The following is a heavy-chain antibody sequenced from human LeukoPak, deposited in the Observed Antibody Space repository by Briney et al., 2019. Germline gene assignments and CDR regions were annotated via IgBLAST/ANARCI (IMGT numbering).Heavy chain of an antibody. CDR2: ISSGGNT. D-gene: IGHD6-13*01. CDR1: GFTFNSYA. V-gene: IGHV3-23*01. Sequence: PGGSLRLSCAASGFTFNSYAMSWVRQAPGKGLEWVSGISSGGNTYYADSVKGRFTISRDNSKNTLYLQMNSLRAEDTAVYYCAKVQGYSGSWYPEDYWGQGTLVTVSS. J-gene: IGHJ4*02. CDR3: AKVQGYSGSWYPEDY.